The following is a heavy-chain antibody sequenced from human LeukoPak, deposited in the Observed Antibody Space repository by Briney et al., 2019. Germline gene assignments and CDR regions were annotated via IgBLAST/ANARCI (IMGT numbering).Heavy chain of an antibody. V-gene: IGHV4-39*02. J-gene: IGHJ4*02. Sequence: SETLSLICTVSGGSISSSSYSWAWIRRPPGKGLEWFGSIYYSESTYYNPCIKNLVTISVDTSKNHFSLKMSSVSAAEKAVYYCARSSIAMIVVVINGEADYFDYWGQGTLVTVSS. CDR1: GGSISSSSYS. CDR2: IYYSEST. D-gene: IGHD3-22*01. CDR3: ARSSIAMIVVVINGEADYFDY.